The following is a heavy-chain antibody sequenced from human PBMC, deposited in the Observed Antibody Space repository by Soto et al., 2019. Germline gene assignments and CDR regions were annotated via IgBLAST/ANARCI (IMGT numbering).Heavy chain of an antibody. CDR2: ISAYNGNT. CDR3: ARGWVYSSSWYSFRGLDYYYGMDV. CDR1: GYTFTNFG. Sequence: GASVKVSCKASGYTFTNFGISWVRQAPGQGLEWMGWISAYNGNTNYAQKFQGRVTMTTDTSTSTAYMEVRSLRSDDTAVYYCARGWVYSSSWYSFRGLDYYYGMDVWGQGTKVTVSS. J-gene: IGHJ6*02. V-gene: IGHV1-18*01. D-gene: IGHD6-13*01.